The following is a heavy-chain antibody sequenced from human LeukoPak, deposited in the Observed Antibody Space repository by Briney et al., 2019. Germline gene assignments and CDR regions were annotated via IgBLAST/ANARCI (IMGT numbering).Heavy chain of an antibody. V-gene: IGHV4-28*01. CDR1: GHSIRSTNW. J-gene: IGHJ3*02. D-gene: IGHD2-2*01. Sequence: SETLSLTCVVSGHSIRSTNWWGWIRQPPGKGLEWIGYIYYCGSTYYNPSLKSRVTMSVDTSKNLFSLKLSSVTAVDTAVYYCARRYCSNTSCYYPDAFDIWGRGTMVTVSS. CDR2: IYYCGST. CDR3: ARRYCSNTSCYYPDAFDI.